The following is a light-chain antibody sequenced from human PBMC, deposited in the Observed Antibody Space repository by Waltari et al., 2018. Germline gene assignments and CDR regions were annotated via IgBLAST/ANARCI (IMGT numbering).Light chain of an antibody. CDR3: CSRADSNKLV. CDR2: EVR. V-gene: IGLV2-8*01. CDR1: SSAVGAYNY. J-gene: IGLJ2*01. Sequence: QSALTQPPSASGSPGQSVTISCTGTSSAVGAYNYVPWYQHYPGKAPKLLISEVRKRPSGVPERFSGSKSGNTASLTVSGLQAEDEADYYCCSRADSNKLVFGGGTKLTVL.